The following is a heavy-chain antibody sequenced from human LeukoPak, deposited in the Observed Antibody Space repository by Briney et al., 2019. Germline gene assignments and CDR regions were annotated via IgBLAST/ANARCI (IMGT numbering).Heavy chain of an antibody. CDR1: GYTFTGYY. J-gene: IGHJ4*02. Sequence: ASVKVSCKASGYTFTGYYMHWVRRAPGQGLEWMGWINPNSGGTNYAQKFQGRVTMTRDTSISTAYMELSRLRSDDTAVYYCARRHLLTGDADYWGQGTLVTVSS. CDR3: ARRHLLTGDADY. D-gene: IGHD7-27*01. V-gene: IGHV1-2*02. CDR2: INPNSGGT.